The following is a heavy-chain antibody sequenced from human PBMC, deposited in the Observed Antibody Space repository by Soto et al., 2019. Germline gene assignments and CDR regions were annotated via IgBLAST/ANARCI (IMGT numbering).Heavy chain of an antibody. D-gene: IGHD3-22*01. CDR3: ARTRANGYFDF. V-gene: IGHV1-18*03. J-gene: IGHJ4*02. CDR2: FNGYNGKI. Sequence: ASVKVSCKAAGYRFFDYGISWVRQAPAQGLEWMGWFNGYNGKINYAQKFQDRVTLTTDTSTSTVYLEVRSLRSDDMAVYYCARTRANGYFDFWGQGTVVTAPQ. CDR1: GYRFFDYG.